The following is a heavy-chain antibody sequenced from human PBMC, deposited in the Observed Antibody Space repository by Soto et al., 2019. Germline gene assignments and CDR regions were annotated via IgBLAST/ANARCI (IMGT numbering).Heavy chain of an antibody. Sequence: SETLSLTCTVSGGSISSYYWSWIRQPPGKGLEWIGYIHYSGSTNYNPSLKSRVTISVDTSKNQFSLKLSSVTAVDTAVYYCARDLDYGGNIEWADSWGQGTLVTVSS. D-gene: IGHD4-17*01. V-gene: IGHV4-59*12. CDR3: ARDLDYGGNIEWADS. CDR2: IHYSGST. J-gene: IGHJ5*01. CDR1: GGSISSYY.